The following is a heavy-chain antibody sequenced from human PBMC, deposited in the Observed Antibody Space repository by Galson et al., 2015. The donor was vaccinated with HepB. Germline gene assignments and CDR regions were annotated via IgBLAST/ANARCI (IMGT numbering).Heavy chain of an antibody. D-gene: IGHD3-10*01. V-gene: IGHV4-34*01. CDR2: INHSGST. J-gene: IGHJ3*02. CDR3: ARKRTMVRGVIRGAFDI. Sequence: SETLSLTCAVYGGSFSGYYWSWIRQPPGKRPEWIGEINHSGSTNYNPSLKSRVTISVDTSKNQFSLKLSSVTAADTAVYYCARKRTMVRGVIRGAFDIWGQGTMVTVSS. CDR1: GGSFSGYY.